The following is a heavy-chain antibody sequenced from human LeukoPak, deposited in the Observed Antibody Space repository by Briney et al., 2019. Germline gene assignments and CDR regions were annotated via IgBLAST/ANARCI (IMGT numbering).Heavy chain of an antibody. CDR3: ARDGNTGWNDHDY. Sequence: GGSLRLSGAASGFTFSSHLMHWVRQAPGKGLVWVSRISSDGTYTNYADSVRGRFTISRDNVKNSLYLQMNSLRAEDTAVYYCARDGNTGWNDHDYWGQGTLVTVSS. V-gene: IGHV3-74*01. J-gene: IGHJ4*02. D-gene: IGHD1-1*01. CDR2: ISSDGTYT. CDR1: GFTFSSHL.